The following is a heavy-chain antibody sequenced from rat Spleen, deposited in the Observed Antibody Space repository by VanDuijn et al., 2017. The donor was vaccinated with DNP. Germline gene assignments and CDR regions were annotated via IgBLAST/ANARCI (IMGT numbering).Heavy chain of an antibody. J-gene: IGHJ4*01. V-gene: IGHV2-1*01. CDR3: SRGGGAMDA. Sequence: QVRLEESGPGLMQPSETLSLTCTVSGFSLTTYSVHWVRQPPGKGLEWMGRIRSGGSTDYNSVLKSRLNISRDTSKSQVFLKMNSLQTEDTAIYFCSRGGGAMDAWGQGASVTVSS. CDR1: GFSLTTYS. D-gene: IGHD1-11*01. CDR2: IRSGGST.